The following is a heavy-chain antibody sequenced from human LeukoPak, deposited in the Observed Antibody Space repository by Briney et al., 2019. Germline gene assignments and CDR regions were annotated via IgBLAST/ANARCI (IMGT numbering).Heavy chain of an antibody. Sequence: SETLSLTCTVAGGSISSNSYSWGWIRPPPGQELEWIGSIYYSGSTYYNPSLKSRVTISVDTPKNQFSLKLSSVTAADTAVYYCARTRYYYNSRSYGAPYYFDYWGQGTLVTVSS. D-gene: IGHD3-10*01. J-gene: IGHJ4*02. CDR2: IYYSGST. CDR3: ARTRYYYNSRSYGAPYYFDY. CDR1: GGSISSNSYS. V-gene: IGHV4-39*01.